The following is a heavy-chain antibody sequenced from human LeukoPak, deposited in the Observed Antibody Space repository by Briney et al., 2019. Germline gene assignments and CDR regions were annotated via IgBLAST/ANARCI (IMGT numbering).Heavy chain of an antibody. D-gene: IGHD4-23*01. J-gene: IGHJ2*01. CDR1: GYTFTGYY. CDR3: ARHPGKVTNDWYFDL. Sequence: ASVKVSFKASGYTFTGYYMHWVRQAPGQGLEWMGWINPNSGGTNYAQKFQGRVTITRDTSITTAYMELSRLSSDDTAVYYCARHPGKVTNDWYFDLWGRGTLVAVSS. CDR2: INPNSGGT. V-gene: IGHV1-2*02.